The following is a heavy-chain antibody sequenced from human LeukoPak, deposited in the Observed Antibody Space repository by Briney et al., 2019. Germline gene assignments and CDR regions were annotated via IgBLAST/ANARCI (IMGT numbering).Heavy chain of an antibody. Sequence: PGRSLRLSCAASGFTFGDFAMHWVRQAPGRGPEWVSGISWNSDNIGYVDSVEGRFTISRDNAKNSLYLQMNSLRAEDTALYYCAKDLNEGRYPTDAFDMWGQGTMVTVSS. D-gene: IGHD1-26*01. CDR1: GFTFGDFA. CDR3: AKDLNEGRYPTDAFDM. CDR2: ISWNSDNI. J-gene: IGHJ3*02. V-gene: IGHV3-9*01.